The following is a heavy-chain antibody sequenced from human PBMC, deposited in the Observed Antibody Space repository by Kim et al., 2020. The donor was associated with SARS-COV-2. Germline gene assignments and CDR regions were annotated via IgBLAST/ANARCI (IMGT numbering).Heavy chain of an antibody. CDR3: ARGAQSTVHCSRGRCYLSYLFYGLDV. Sequence: ASVKVSCRASGYTFSNYEINWVRQAAGQGLEWMGYMNPNNNKTHYAQKFQGRVTMTRHTSRETAYMELSGLRSEDTATYYCARGAQSTVHCSRGRCYLSYLFYGLDVWGQGTTVTVSS. CDR1: GYTFSNYE. D-gene: IGHD2-15*01. J-gene: IGHJ6*02. CDR2: MNPNNNKT. V-gene: IGHV1-8*01.